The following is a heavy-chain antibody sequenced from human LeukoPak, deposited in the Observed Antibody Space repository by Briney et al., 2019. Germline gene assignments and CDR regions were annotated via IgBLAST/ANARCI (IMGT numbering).Heavy chain of an antibody. CDR2: ISGSGGST. J-gene: IGHJ4*02. Sequence: PGGSLRLSCAASGFTFSSYAMSWVRQAPGKGLEWVSGISGSGGSTYYAGSVKGRFTISRDNSKNTLYLQMNSLRAEDTAVYYCAKARITMIVVAFDYWGQGTLVTVSS. CDR3: AKARITMIVVAFDY. D-gene: IGHD3-22*01. CDR1: GFTFSSYA. V-gene: IGHV3-23*01.